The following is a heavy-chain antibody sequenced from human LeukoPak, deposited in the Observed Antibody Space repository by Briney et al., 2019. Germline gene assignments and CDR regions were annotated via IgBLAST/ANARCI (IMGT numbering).Heavy chain of an antibody. J-gene: IGHJ5*02. CDR2: INPNSGGT. CDR3: ARPLPEWELLGWFDP. CDR1: GYTFTGYY. V-gene: IGHV1-2*02. D-gene: IGHD1-26*01. Sequence: ASVRVSCKASGYTFTGYYMHWVRQAPGQGLEWMGWINPNSGGTNYAQKFQGRVTMTRDTSISTAYMELSRLRSDDTAVYYCARPLPEWELLGWFDPWGQGTLVTVSS.